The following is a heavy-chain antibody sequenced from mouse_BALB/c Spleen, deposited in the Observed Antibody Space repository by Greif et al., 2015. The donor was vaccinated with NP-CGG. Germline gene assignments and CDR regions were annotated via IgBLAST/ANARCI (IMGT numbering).Heavy chain of an antibody. CDR2: IDPENGNT. CDR1: GFNIKDYY. CDR3: ARGYGSSSYYYAMDY. J-gene: IGHJ4*01. D-gene: IGHD1-1*01. V-gene: IGHV14-1*02. Sequence: DVKLVESGAELVRPGALVKLSCKASGFNIKDYYMHWVKQRPEQGLEWIGWIDPENGNTIYDPKFQGKASITADTSSNTAYLQLSSLTSEDTAVYYCARGYGSSSYYYAMDYWGQGTSVTVSS.